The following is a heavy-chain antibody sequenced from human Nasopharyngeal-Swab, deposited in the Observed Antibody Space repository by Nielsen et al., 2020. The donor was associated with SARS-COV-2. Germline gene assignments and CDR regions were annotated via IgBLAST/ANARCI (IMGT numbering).Heavy chain of an antibody. V-gene: IGHV4-31*11. J-gene: IGHJ4*02. D-gene: IGHD3-16*02. CDR3: ARGNMISFGGVIALDS. CDR2: IYYSGNT. Sequence: LRLSCAVSGDSISSSSYYWGWIRQHPEKGLEWIGYIYYSGNTFYNPSLKSRLTISSDTSKNQFSLNLISVTAADTALYFCARGNMISFGGVIALDSWGQGTLVTVS. CDR1: GDSISSSSYY.